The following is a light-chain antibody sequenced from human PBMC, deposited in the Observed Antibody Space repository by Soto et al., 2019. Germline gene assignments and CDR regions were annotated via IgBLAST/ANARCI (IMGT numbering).Light chain of an antibody. Sequence: DIQMTHAPSTLSASVVCRVTITCRASHSISTWLAWYQQKPGKAPKALIYDVSSLESGVPSRFSGSGSGTEFTLTISSLQPDDFATYYCQQSNTFWTFGQGTKVDIK. CDR2: DVS. CDR1: HSISTW. J-gene: IGKJ1*01. V-gene: IGKV1-5*01. CDR3: QQSNTFWT.